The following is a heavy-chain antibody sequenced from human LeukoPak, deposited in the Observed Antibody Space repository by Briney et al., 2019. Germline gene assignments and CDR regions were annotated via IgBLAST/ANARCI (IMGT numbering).Heavy chain of an antibody. CDR1: GFTFSSYS. CDR3: ARGGAYYDSSGYPDY. CDR2: ISSSSSTI. J-gene: IGHJ4*02. V-gene: IGHV3-48*01. Sequence: GGSLRLSCAASGFTFSSYSMNWVRQAPGKGLEWVSYISSSSSTIYYADSVKGRFTISRDNAKNSLYLQMNSLRAEDTAVYYCARGGAYYDSSGYPDYWGQGTLVTVSS. D-gene: IGHD3-22*01.